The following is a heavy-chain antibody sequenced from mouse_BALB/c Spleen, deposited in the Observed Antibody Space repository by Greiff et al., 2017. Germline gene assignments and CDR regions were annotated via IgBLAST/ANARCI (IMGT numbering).Heavy chain of an antibody. D-gene: IGHD2-1*01. CDR2: IDPANGNT. Sequence: EVKLVESGAELVKPGASVKLSCTASGFNIKDTYMHWVKQRPEQGLEWIGRIDPANGNTKYDPKFQGKATITADTSSNTAYLQLSSLTSEDTAVYYCARGGGNYVYYAMDYWGQGTSVTVSS. J-gene: IGHJ4*01. CDR1: GFNIKDTY. V-gene: IGHV14-3*02. CDR3: ARGGGNYVYYAMDY.